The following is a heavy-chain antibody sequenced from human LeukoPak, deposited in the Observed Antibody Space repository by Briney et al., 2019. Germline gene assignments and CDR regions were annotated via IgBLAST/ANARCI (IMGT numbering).Heavy chain of an antibody. Sequence: ASVKVSCKTSGYTFPSYDINWVRQATGRGLEWMGWMNPNSGNTGYTQKFQGRVTITRNTSITTAYMELSSLRSEDTAVYYCARGPKWTGSYYYFDYWGQGTLVTVSS. CDR3: ARGPKWTGSYYYFDY. CDR2: MNPNSGNT. V-gene: IGHV1-8*01. J-gene: IGHJ4*02. CDR1: GYTFPSYD. D-gene: IGHD1-26*01.